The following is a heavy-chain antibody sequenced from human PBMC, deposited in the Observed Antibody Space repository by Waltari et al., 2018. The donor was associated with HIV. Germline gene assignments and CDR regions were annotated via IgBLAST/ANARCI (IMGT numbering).Heavy chain of an antibody. CDR3: TTDSPQPITIFGVVIRGQFDY. V-gene: IGHV3-15*01. CDR2: IKSKTDGGTT. D-gene: IGHD3-3*01. CDR1: GFTFSNAW. J-gene: IGHJ4*02. Sequence: EVQLVESGGGLVKPGGSLRLSCAASGFTFSNAWMSWVRQAPGKGLEWVGRIKSKTDGGTTDYAAPVKGRFTISRDDSKNTLYLQMNSLKTEDTAVYYCTTDSPQPITIFGVVIRGQFDYWGQGTLVTVSS.